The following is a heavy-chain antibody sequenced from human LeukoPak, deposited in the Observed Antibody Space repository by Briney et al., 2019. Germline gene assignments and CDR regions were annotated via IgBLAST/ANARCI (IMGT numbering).Heavy chain of an antibody. CDR1: GFTFSRYT. D-gene: IGHD4-11*01. Sequence: GGSLRLSCAASGFTFSRYTMTWVRQAPGKGLEWVSSINSRSSHTYYADSVKGRFTISKDDAKNTLYLQMNILRAEDTAVYYCARAAATVTHTDAFDIWGQGTMVTVSS. CDR2: INSRSSHT. V-gene: IGHV3-21*06. J-gene: IGHJ3*02. CDR3: ARAAATVTHTDAFDI.